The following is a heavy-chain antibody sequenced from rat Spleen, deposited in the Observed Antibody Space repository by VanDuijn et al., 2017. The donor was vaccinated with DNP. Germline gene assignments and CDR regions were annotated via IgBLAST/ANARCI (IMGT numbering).Heavy chain of an antibody. CDR1: ALSLTDNS. Sequence: QVQLKESGPGVVQPSQTLSLTCTVSALSLTDNSVHWVCQTQGKVLEWIAAISSRGNTYYNSLLESRLSISRDTSTSQVFLTMNSLHTADSATYYCAAGLISWGQGVLVSVSS. CDR2: ISSRGNT. J-gene: IGHJ2*01. CDR3: AAGLIS. D-gene: IGHD1-1*01. V-gene: IGHV2-6*01.